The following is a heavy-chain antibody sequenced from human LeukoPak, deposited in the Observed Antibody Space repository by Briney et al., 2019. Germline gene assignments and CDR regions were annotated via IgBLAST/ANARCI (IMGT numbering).Heavy chain of an antibody. CDR3: ARGRRAAAGTDY. J-gene: IGHJ4*02. V-gene: IGHV1-8*03. CDR2: MNPNSGNT. CDR1: GYTFTSYD. D-gene: IGHD6-13*01. Sequence: ASVKVSCKASGYTFTSYDINWVRQATGQELEWMGWMNPNSGNTGYAQKFQGRVTITRNTSISTAYMELSSLRSEDTAVYYCARGRRAAAGTDYWGQGTLVTVSS.